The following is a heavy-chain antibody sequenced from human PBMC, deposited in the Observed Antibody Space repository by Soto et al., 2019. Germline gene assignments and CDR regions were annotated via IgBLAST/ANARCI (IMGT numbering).Heavy chain of an antibody. CDR1: GFTFSDYY. V-gene: IGHV3-11*06. CDR3: ARVDIAVAFFFDY. J-gene: IGHJ4*02. CDR2: ISSSSSYA. D-gene: IGHD6-19*01. Sequence: GGSLRLSCAASGFTFSDYYMSWIRQAPGKGLEWVSYISSSSSYANYADSVKGRFTISRDNAKNSLYLQMNSLRAEDTAVYYCARVDIAVAFFFDYWGQGTLVTVSS.